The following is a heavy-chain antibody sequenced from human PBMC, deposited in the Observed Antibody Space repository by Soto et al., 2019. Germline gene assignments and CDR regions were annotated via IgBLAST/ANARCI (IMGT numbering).Heavy chain of an antibody. D-gene: IGHD3-22*01. V-gene: IGHV3-23*01. CDR2: FSGNGGGT. CDR3: AKDRGSSGYYGSDY. CDR1: GFSFSNYA. Sequence: GSLRLSCAASGFSFSNYAMSWVRQAPGKGLEWVSSFSGNGGGTHYADSVKGRFTISRDNSKNTLFLQMNSLRSEDTAVYYCAKDRGSSGYYGSDYWGQGTLVTVSS. J-gene: IGHJ4*02.